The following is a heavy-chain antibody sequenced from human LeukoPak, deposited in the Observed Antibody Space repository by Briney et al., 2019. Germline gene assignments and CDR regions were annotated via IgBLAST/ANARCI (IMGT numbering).Heavy chain of an antibody. CDR3: AKVGLGNTAIHI. D-gene: IGHD3/OR15-3a*01. CDR2: MNFNSGST. V-gene: IGHV1-8*01. J-gene: IGHJ3*02. CDR1: GYTFPNYD. Sequence: ASVKVSCMASGYTFPNYDINWVRQATGQGLEWMGWMNFNSGSTGYAQKFQARVTMTRNTAISTVYMELSSLKSEDTAIYYCAKVGLGNTAIHIWGQGTMVTVSS.